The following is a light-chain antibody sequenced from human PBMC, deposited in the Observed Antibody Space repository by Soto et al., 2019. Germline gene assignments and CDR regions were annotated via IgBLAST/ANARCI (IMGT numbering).Light chain of an antibody. CDR2: GNN. CDR3: QSYDSSRSGWV. CDR1: SSNIGAAYD. Sequence: QSVLTQPPSVSGAPGQKVTISCTRSSSNIGAAYDVHWYQHLPGTAPKLLIYGNNTRPSGVPDRFSGSKSGTSASLAITGLQAEDEADYYCQSYDSSRSGWVFGGGTKRTVL. V-gene: IGLV1-40*01. J-gene: IGLJ3*02.